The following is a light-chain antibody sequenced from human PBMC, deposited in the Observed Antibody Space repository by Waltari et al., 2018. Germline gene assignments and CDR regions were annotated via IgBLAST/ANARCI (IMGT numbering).Light chain of an antibody. CDR3: SSYTSTNTII. Sequence: QSALAQSASVSGSPGQSITISCTGTGSDIGYYNFVSWYQQHPGKAPKLLMFDVSRWSSGVSHRVSVSKSGNTASLTISGLQAEDEADYYCSSYTSTNTIIFGGGTKVTVL. J-gene: IGLJ2*01. V-gene: IGLV2-14*03. CDR1: GSDIGYYNF. CDR2: DVS.